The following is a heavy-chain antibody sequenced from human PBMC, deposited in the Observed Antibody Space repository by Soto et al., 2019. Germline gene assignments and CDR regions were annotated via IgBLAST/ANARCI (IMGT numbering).Heavy chain of an antibody. CDR3: TTAPFSFIKLPGTSFLIGMDV. V-gene: IGHV3-15*01. D-gene: IGHD3-10*01. J-gene: IGHJ6*02. Sequence: GGSLRLSCAASGFTLTKASMSWVRQAPGKGLEWVGHIKSNADGGATDYAAPVKGRFTVSRDDSRNTLYLQLNSLKTEDTAVYYCTTAPFSFIKLPGTSFLIGMDVWGQGTTVTV. CDR2: IKSNADGGAT. CDR1: GFTLTKAS.